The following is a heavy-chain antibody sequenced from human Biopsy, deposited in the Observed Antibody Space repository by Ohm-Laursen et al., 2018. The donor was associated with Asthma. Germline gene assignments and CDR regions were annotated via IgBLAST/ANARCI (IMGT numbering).Heavy chain of an antibody. D-gene: IGHD7-27*01. CDR2: INPNGGAT. Sequence: SVKVSCKASAYTFIGYHLHWVRQAPGEGLEWMGRINPNGGATIYAQKFQGRVTMTRDTSISTAYMELSRLTSDDTAVYYCARVQKSPGDRWFDPWGQGILVTVSS. CDR1: AYTFIGYH. CDR3: ARVQKSPGDRWFDP. J-gene: IGHJ5*02. V-gene: IGHV1-2*06.